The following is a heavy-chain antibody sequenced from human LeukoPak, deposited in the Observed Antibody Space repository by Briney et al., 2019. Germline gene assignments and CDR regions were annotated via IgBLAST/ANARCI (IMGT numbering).Heavy chain of an antibody. CDR2: IKQGGSEK. J-gene: IGHJ4*02. CDR1: GFTFSNYW. D-gene: IGHD3-10*01. CDR3: AREGRESQGFDY. Sequence: PRGSLRLSCAASGFTFSNYWMTWVRQAPGKGLEWVANIKQGGSEKYYVDSVKGRFTVSRDNAKDSLYLQMNSLRAEDTAVYYWAREGRESQGFDYWGQGTVVTFSS. V-gene: IGHV3-7*05.